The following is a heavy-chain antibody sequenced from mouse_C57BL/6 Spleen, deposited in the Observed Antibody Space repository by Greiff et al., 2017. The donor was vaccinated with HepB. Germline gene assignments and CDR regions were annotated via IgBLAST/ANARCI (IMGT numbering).Heavy chain of an antibody. V-gene: IGHV1-82*01. CDR1: GYAFSSSW. CDR3: ARFNYYGSSYYFDY. D-gene: IGHD1-1*01. J-gene: IGHJ2*01. Sequence: VQLVESGPELVKPGASVKISCKASGYAFSSSWMNWVKQRPGKGLEWIGRIYPGDGDTNYNGKFKGKATLTADKSSSTAYMQLSSLTSEDSAVYFCARFNYYGSSYYFDYWGQGTTLTVSS. CDR2: IYPGDGDT.